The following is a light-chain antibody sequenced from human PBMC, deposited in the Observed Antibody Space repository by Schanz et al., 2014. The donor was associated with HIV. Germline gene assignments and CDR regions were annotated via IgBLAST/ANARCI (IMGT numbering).Light chain of an antibody. V-gene: IGKV3-11*01. Sequence: EDVLTQSPATLSLSPGERATLSCRASQSVSTDLAWYQQKPGQAPRLLIYDASKRATGIPARFSGSGSGTDFTLTISSLEPEDFAVYYCQQRSNWPLTFGGGTKVEIK. J-gene: IGKJ4*01. CDR1: QSVSTD. CDR2: DAS. CDR3: QQRSNWPLT.